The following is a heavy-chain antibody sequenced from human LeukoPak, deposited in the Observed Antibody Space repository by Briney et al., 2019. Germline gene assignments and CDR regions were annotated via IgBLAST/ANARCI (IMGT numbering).Heavy chain of an antibody. CDR3: AELGITMIGGV. Sequence: GGSLRLSCAASGFTFSNYGMSWVRQAPGKGLEWVSAITNSGGSANYADSVKGRFTISRDNAKNSLYLQMNSLRAEDTAVYYCAELGITMIGGVWGKGTTVTISS. D-gene: IGHD3-10*02. J-gene: IGHJ6*04. CDR1: GFTFSNYG. V-gene: IGHV3-23*01. CDR2: ITNSGGSA.